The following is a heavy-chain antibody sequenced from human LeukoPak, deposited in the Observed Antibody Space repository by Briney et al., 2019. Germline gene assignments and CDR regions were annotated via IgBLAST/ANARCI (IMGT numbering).Heavy chain of an antibody. CDR3: ARRSGWYPGWFDP. Sequence: SETLSLTCTVSGGSISSYYWSWIRQPPGKGLERIGYIYYSGSTNYNPSLKSRVTISVDTSKNQFSLKLSSVTAADTAVYYCARRSGWYPGWFDPWGQGTLVTVSS. V-gene: IGHV4-59*08. D-gene: IGHD6-19*01. CDR1: GGSISSYY. CDR2: IYYSGST. J-gene: IGHJ5*02.